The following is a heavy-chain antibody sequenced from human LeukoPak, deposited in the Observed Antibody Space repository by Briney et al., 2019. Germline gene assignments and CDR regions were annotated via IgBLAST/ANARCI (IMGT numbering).Heavy chain of an antibody. Sequence: PGGSLRLSCAASGFTFSSYAMSWVRQAPGKGLEWVSAISGSGGSTYYADSVKGRFTISRDNSKNTLYLQMNSLRAEDTAVYYCAKRKRITMIVVVIRGEYYFDYWGQGTLVTVSS. CDR3: AKRKRITMIVVVIRGEYYFDY. CDR1: GFTFSSYA. J-gene: IGHJ4*02. CDR2: ISGSGGST. V-gene: IGHV3-23*01. D-gene: IGHD3-22*01.